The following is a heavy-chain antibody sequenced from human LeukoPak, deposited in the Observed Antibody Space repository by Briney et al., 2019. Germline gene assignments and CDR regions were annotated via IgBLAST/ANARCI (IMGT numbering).Heavy chain of an antibody. Sequence: ASVKVSCKASGYTFTSYAMNWVRQPPGQGLEGMGWINTNTGNPTYAQGFTGRFVFSLDTSVSTAYLQISSLKAEDTAVYYCARAPPDDFWSGWDMDVWGKGTTVTVSS. CDR3: ARAPPDDFWSGWDMDV. CDR1: GYTFTSYA. J-gene: IGHJ6*03. CDR2: INTNTGNP. V-gene: IGHV7-4-1*02. D-gene: IGHD3-3*01.